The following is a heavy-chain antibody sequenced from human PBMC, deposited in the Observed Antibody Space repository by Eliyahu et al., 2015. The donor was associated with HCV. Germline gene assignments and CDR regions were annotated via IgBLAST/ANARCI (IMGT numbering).Heavy chain of an antibody. CDR3: ARPGYFDKGANHY. J-gene: IGHJ4*02. V-gene: IGHV3-23*01. Sequence: EVQLLESGGDLVQPGGSLRLSCAASGFTFSNYAMNWVRQAPGKGLEWVSAISVGGGRTYYADSVKGRFTISRDDSKNTLYLQMNSLRAEDTALYYCARPGYFDKGANHYWGRGTLVTVSS. D-gene: IGHD3-22*01. CDR1: GFTFSNYA. CDR2: ISVGGGRT.